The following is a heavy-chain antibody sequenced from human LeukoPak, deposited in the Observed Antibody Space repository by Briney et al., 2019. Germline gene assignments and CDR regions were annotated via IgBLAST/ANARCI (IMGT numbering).Heavy chain of an antibody. V-gene: IGHV3-53*01. CDR1: GFTVSSNY. J-gene: IGHJ4*02. Sequence: PGGSLRLSCAASGFTVSSNYMSWVRQAPGKGLEWVSVIYSGGSTYYADSVKGRFTISRDNSKNTLYLQMNSLRAEDTAVYYCAKVYVSSWYRGYWGQGTLVTVSS. CDR2: IYSGGST. CDR3: AKVYVSSWYRGY. D-gene: IGHD6-13*01.